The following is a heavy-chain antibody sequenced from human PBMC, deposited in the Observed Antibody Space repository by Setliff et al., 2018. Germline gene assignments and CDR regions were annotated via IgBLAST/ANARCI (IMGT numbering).Heavy chain of an antibody. V-gene: IGHV1-2*02. CDR1: GYTFTGYY. J-gene: IGHJ4*02. D-gene: IGHD1-7*01. Sequence: GASVKVSCKASGYTFTGYYMHWVRQAPGQGLEWMGWINPNSGGTNYAQKFQGRVTISVDTSKNQFSLKLSSVTAADTAVYYCASVRDLELFDYWGQGTLVTVSS. CDR3: ASVRDLELFDY. CDR2: INPNSGGT.